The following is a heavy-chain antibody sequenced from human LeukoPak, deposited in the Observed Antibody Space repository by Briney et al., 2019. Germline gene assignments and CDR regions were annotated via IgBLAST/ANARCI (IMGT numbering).Heavy chain of an antibody. Sequence: GGSLRLSCAASGFTFSSYGMNWVRQAPGKGLEWVSSISSSSSYIYYADSVKGRFTISRDNAKNSLYLQMNSLRAEDTAVYLCAGSGYSSGYYGNWGQGTLITVSS. V-gene: IGHV3-21*01. CDR3: AGSGYSSGYYGN. CDR2: ISSSSSYI. D-gene: IGHD3-22*01. CDR1: GFTFSSYG. J-gene: IGHJ4*02.